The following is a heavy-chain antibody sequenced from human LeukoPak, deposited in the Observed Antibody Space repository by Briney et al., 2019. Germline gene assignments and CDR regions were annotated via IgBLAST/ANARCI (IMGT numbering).Heavy chain of an antibody. CDR2: IRSKTYGGTT. J-gene: IGHJ6*02. D-gene: IGHD5-18*01. Sequence: GGSLRLSCTVSGFTFGDHAMSWVRQAPGKGLEWVGFIRSKTYGGTTEYAASVKGRFIITRDDSTSIAYLQMNSLKTEDTAVYYCTRGPIQLWLYHGMDVWGQGTTVTVSS. V-gene: IGHV3-49*04. CDR1: GFTFGDHA. CDR3: TRGPIQLWLYHGMDV.